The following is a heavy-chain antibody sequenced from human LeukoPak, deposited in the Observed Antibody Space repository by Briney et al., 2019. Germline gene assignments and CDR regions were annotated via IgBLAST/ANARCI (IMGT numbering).Heavy chain of an antibody. V-gene: IGHV3-72*01. CDR2: TRNKANSYST. J-gene: IGHJ3*02. D-gene: IGHD1-26*01. Sequence: GGSLRLSCAASGFPFSTHSLNWVRQAPGKGLEWVGRTRNKANSYSTEYAASVKGRFIISRDESKNSLYLQMNSLKTEDTAVYYCARGYDGSANDAFHIWGQGTMVTVSS. CDR1: GFPFSTHS. CDR3: ARGYDGSANDAFHI.